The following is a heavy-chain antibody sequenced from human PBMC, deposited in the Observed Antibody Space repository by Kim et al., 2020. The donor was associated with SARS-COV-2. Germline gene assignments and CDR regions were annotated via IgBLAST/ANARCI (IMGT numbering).Heavy chain of an antibody. D-gene: IGHD1-26*01. V-gene: IGHV3-53*04. CDR2: IYSGGIT. J-gene: IGHJ4*02. CDR3: ARQVGPTLNF. Sequence: GGSLRLSCAASGFTVSDHRMSWVRQSPGKGLEWVAVIYSGGITYYADSVKGRFSISRHNSGNTVYLRLNSLTTEDTAVYYCARQVGPTLNFWGQGTPVTVPS. CDR1: GFTVSDHR.